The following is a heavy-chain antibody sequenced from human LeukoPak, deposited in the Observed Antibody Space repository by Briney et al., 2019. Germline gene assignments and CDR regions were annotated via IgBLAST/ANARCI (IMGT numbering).Heavy chain of an antibody. V-gene: IGHV3-21*01. CDR1: GFTFSSYT. CDR3: AREGLYSGSASSDLDY. J-gene: IGHJ4*02. D-gene: IGHD3-10*01. CDR2: ISSGSSYI. Sequence: GGSLRLSCAASGFTFSSYTMDWVRQAPGKGLEWVSSISSGSSYIYYADLVKGRFTISRDNAKNSLHLQMNSLRAEDTALYYCAREGLYSGSASSDLDYWGQGTLVTVPS.